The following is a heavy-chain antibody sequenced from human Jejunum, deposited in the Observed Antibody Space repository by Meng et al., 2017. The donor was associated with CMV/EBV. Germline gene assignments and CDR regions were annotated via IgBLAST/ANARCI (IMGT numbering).Heavy chain of an antibody. D-gene: IGHD2-2*01. CDR2: ISYDGGNK. Sequence: CTFSRYPMHGVRQAPAKGLEWVAVISYDGGNKYYADSVKDRFTISRDDSNNTLYLQLDSLRAEDTAVYYCARDRTSVVVPAALLYWGQGTLVTVSS. J-gene: IGHJ4*02. CDR3: ARDRTSVVVPAALLY. V-gene: IGHV3-30-3*01. CDR1: CTFSRYP.